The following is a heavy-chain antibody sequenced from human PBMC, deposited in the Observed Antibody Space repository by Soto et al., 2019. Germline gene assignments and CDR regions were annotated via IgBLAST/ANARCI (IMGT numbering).Heavy chain of an antibody. CDR1: GFTFSSYW. V-gene: IGHV3-7*01. J-gene: IGHJ6*02. Sequence: GGSLRLSCAASGFTFSSYWMSWVRQAPGKGLEWVANIKQDGSEKYYVDSVKGRFTISRDNAKNSLYLQMNSLRAEDTAVYYCARVYLTTTGTYYYVMDVWGQRTTVTVSS. CDR2: IKQDGSEK. D-gene: IGHD1-1*01. CDR3: ARVYLTTTGTYYYVMDV.